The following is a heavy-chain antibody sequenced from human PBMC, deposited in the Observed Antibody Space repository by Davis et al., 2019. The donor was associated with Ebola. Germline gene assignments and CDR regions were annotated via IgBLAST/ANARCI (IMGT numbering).Heavy chain of an antibody. CDR1: GGTFSSYA. D-gene: IGHD2-21*02. Sequence: SVKVSCKASGGTFSSYAISWVRQAPGQGLEWMGRIIPILGIANYAQKFQGRVTITADKSTSTAYMELSSLRSEDTAVYYCARSCGGDCSDDYWGQGTLVTVSS. CDR3: ARSCGGDCSDDY. V-gene: IGHV1-69*04. J-gene: IGHJ4*02. CDR2: IIPILGIA.